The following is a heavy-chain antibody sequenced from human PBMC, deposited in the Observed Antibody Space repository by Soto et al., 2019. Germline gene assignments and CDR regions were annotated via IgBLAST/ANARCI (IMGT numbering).Heavy chain of an antibody. CDR3: ARGFEVDSSGFNPRRQPYGTDV. D-gene: IGHD3-22*01. CDR1: GGTFSSYA. Sequence: ASVKVSCKACGGTFSSYAISWVRQAPGQGLEWMGGIIPIFGTANYAQKFQGRVTITADESTSTAYMELSSLRSEDTAVYYCARGFEVDSSGFNPRRQPYGTDVWGPAITVTGS. J-gene: IGHJ6*02. CDR2: IIPIFGTA. V-gene: IGHV1-69*13.